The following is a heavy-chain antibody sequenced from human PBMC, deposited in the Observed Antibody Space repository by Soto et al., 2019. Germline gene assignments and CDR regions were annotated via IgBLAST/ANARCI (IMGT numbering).Heavy chain of an antibody. Sequence: ASVKVSCKASGYTFTSYGISWVRQAPGQGLEWMGWISAYNGNTNYAQKLQGRVTMTTDTSTSTAYMELRSLRSDDTAVYYCARDTDIVVVPAALIERAHWFDPWGQGTLVTVYS. CDR3: ARDTDIVVVPAALIERAHWFDP. V-gene: IGHV1-18*01. CDR1: GYTFTSYG. J-gene: IGHJ5*02. CDR2: ISAYNGNT. D-gene: IGHD2-2*01.